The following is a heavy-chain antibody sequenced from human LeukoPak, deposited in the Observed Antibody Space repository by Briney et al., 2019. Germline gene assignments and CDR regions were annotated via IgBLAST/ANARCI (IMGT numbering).Heavy chain of an antibody. CDR1: GGTFTNYY. J-gene: IGHJ4*02. CDR2: INHNGAT. Sequence: SETLSLTCAVYGGTFTNYYWTWIRRPPGKGLEWIGEINHNGATNHNPSLKSRVTMSVDTSKTQFSLRLSSLTAADTAVYYCAREELGGARGIDYWGQGTLVTVSS. CDR3: AREELGGARGIDY. D-gene: IGHD2/OR15-2a*01. V-gene: IGHV4-34*01.